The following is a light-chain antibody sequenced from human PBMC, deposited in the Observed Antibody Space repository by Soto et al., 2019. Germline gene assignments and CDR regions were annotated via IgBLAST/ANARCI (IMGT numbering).Light chain of an antibody. CDR3: QQRSNWPLT. CDR2: GAS. CDR1: QSVSSSY. V-gene: IGKV3D-20*02. J-gene: IGKJ4*01. Sequence: EIVLTQSPGTLSLSPGEGATLSCRASQSVSSSYIAWYQQRPGQTPSLLIYGASTRATGIPDRFSGSGSGTDFTLTISSLEPEDFAVYYCQQRSNWPLTFGGGTKVEIK.